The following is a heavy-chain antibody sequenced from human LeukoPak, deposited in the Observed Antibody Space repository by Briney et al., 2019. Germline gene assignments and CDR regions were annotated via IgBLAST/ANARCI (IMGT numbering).Heavy chain of an antibody. CDR3: ARGNTGVIVVDAFDI. CDR2: IYTSGST. D-gene: IGHD3-22*01. V-gene: IGHV4-4*07. CDR1: GGSISSYY. J-gene: IGHJ3*02. Sequence: SETLSLTCTVSGGSISSYYWSWIRQPAGKGLEWIGRIYTSGSTNYNPSLKSRVTMSVDTSKNQFSLKLSSVTAADTAVYYCARGNTGVIVVDAFDIWGQGTMVTVSS.